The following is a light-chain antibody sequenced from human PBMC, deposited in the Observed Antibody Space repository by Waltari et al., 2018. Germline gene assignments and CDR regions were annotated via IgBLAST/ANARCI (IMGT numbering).Light chain of an antibody. J-gene: IGLJ3*02. Sequence: QSALTQPAAVSGSPGQSVTISCTGASSAIGRYDIVSWYQQHPGNAPKLVISDVSKPPSGVSDRFSGSKSGDTASLTISGLQFEDEADYYCCSYAGNYVWVFGGGTRLTVL. CDR2: DVS. CDR3: CSYAGNYVWV. V-gene: IGLV2-23*02. CDR1: SSAIGRYDI.